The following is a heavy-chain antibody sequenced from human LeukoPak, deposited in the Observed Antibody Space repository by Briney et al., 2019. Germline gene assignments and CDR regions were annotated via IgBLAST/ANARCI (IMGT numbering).Heavy chain of an antibody. J-gene: IGHJ6*03. Sequence: PGGSLRLSCAASGFTFSSYGMHWVRQAPGKGLEWVAFIRYDGSNKYYADSVKGRFTISRDNSKNTLYPQMNSLRAEDTAVYYCAKARGRGYYYYYMDVWGKGTTVTISS. CDR2: IRYDGSNK. CDR3: AKARGRGYYYYYMDV. CDR1: GFTFSSYG. V-gene: IGHV3-30*02. D-gene: IGHD3-10*01.